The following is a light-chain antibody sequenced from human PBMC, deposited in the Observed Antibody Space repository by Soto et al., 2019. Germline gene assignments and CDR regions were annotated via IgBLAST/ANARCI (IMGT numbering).Light chain of an antibody. J-gene: IGKJ2*01. Sequence: DIVMTQAPDSLAASLGAIVTINCKSSRNLLYNDKNYVAWYQQRPGQAPKLLIYWASTRESEVSVRISGSGSVTDFRLTIRDLQAADAAVYYCQQFYTTPRTFGQGTRVEI. CDR3: QQFYTTPRT. V-gene: IGKV4-1*01. CDR2: WAS. CDR1: RNLLYNDKNY.